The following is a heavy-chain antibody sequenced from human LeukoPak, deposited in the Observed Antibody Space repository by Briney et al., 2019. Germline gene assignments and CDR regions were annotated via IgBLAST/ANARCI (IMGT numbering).Heavy chain of an antibody. CDR1: GFTFSSYS. CDR2: ISSSSSTI. V-gene: IGHV3-48*02. D-gene: IGHD6-6*01. CDR3: ARSSYSSSSWFRNWFDP. Sequence: PGGSLRLSCAVSGFTFSSYSMNWVRQAPGKGLEWVSYISSSSSTIYYADSVKGRFTISRDNAKNSLYLQMNSLRDEDTAVYYCARSSYSSSSWFRNWFDPWGQGTLVTVSS. J-gene: IGHJ5*02.